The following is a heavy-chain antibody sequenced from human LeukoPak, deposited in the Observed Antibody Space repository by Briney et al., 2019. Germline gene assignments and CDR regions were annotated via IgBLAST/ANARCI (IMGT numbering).Heavy chain of an antibody. Sequence: ASVKVSCKASGGTFSSYAISWVRQAPGQGLEWMGGIIPIFGTANYAQKFQGRVTITADESTSTAYMELSSLRSEDTAVYYCARGFGTCSSTSCNSYYCMDVWGKATTVTISS. D-gene: IGHD2-2*02. J-gene: IGHJ6*03. V-gene: IGHV1-69*13. CDR2: IIPIFGTA. CDR3: ARGFGTCSSTSCNSYYCMDV. CDR1: GGTFSSYA.